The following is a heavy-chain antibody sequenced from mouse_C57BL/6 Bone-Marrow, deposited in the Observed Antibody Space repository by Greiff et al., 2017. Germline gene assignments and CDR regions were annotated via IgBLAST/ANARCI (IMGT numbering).Heavy chain of an antibody. J-gene: IGHJ2*01. CDR1: GYTFTSYW. V-gene: IGHV1-64*01. Sequence: QVQLQQPGAELVKPGASVKLSCKASGYTFTSYWMHWVKQRPGQGLEWIGMIHPNSGSTTYNEKFKSKATLTVDKSSSTASMQLRSLTSEDSAVYYCARGGLYPYYFDDWGQGTTLTVSS. D-gene: IGHD2-12*01. CDR3: ARGGLYPYYFDD. CDR2: IHPNSGST.